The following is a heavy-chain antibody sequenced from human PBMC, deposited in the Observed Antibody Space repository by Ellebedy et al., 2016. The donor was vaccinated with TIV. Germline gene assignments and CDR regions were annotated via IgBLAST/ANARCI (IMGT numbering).Heavy chain of an antibody. Sequence: GGSLRLSXAASGFTFIDYAINWVRQSPGKGLEWVSSINGRGDRTYYADSVKGRFTISRDNSKNVIYLQMNGLRAEDTAIYYCAKPARTDATDLWGQGTLVTVSS. V-gene: IGHV3-23*01. J-gene: IGHJ5*02. CDR1: GFTFIDYA. CDR2: INGRGDRT. D-gene: IGHD4-17*01. CDR3: AKPARTDATDL.